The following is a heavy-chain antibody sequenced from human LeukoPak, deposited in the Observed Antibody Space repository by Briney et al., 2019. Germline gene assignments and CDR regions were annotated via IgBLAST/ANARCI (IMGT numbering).Heavy chain of an antibody. D-gene: IGHD3-3*01. V-gene: IGHV3-21*01. Sequence: AGGSLRLSCAASGFTFKTYTMHWVRQAPGMGLEWVSSISSSSSYIFYADSVKGRFTISRDNAKNTLYLQMNSLRAEDTAVYYCAKDQYYDFWSGYLIDYWGQGTLVTVSS. CDR3: AKDQYYDFWSGYLIDY. CDR2: ISSSSSYI. CDR1: GFTFKTYT. J-gene: IGHJ4*02.